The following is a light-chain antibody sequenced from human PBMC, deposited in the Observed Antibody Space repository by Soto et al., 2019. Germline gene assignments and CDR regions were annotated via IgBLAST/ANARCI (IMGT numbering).Light chain of an antibody. CDR2: AAS. Sequence: DIPMTQSPSSLSASVGDRVTITCRASQSISSYLNWYQQKPGKAPKLLIYAASSLQSGVPSRFSGSGSGTDFTLTISSLQPEDFATYYCQQSYSTFWTFGQGTKVEIK. CDR1: QSISSY. J-gene: IGKJ1*01. V-gene: IGKV1-39*01. CDR3: QQSYSTFWT.